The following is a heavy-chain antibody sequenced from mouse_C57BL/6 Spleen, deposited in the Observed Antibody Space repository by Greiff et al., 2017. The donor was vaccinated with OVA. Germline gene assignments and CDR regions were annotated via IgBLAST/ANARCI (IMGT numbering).Heavy chain of an antibody. J-gene: IGHJ3*01. CDR2: IYPGNSDT. D-gene: IGHD2-2*01. Sequence: VQLQQSGTVLARPGASVKMSCKTSGYTFTSYWMHWVKPRPGQGLEWIGAIYPGNSDTSYNQKFKGKAKLTAVTSASTAYMELSSLTNEDAAVYYCTRDYGYDFSFAYWGQGTLVTVSA. V-gene: IGHV1-5*01. CDR3: TRDYGYDFSFAY. CDR1: GYTFTSYW.